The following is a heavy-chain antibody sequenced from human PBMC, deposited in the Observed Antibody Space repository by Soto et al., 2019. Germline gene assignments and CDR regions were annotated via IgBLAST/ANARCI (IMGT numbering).Heavy chain of an antibody. CDR2: ISSSSSYI. CDR3: ASGGVFVVVPAYH. V-gene: IGHV3-21*01. D-gene: IGHD2-2*01. J-gene: IGHJ5*02. CDR1: GFTFSSYS. Sequence: GGSLRLYCAASGFTFSSYSMNWVRQAPGKGLEWVSSISSSSSYIYYADSVKGRFTISRDNAKNSLYLQMNSLRAEDTAVNSCASGGVFVVVPAYHWGQGILVAVSS.